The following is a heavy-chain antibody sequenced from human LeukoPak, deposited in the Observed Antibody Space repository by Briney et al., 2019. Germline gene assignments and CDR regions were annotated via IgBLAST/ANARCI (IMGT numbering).Heavy chain of an antibody. V-gene: IGHV3-7*01. CDR1: GFTSFSGHW. J-gene: IGHJ4*02. CDR2: IRFDGSEI. Sequence: GGSLRLSCTVSGFTSFSGHWMNWVRQAPGKGPEWVANIRFDGSEIGYGDSVEGRFIISRDNSKNSLYLQMNSLRAEDTAVYYCATRNNFEYWGQGTLVTVSS. CDR3: ATRNNFEY.